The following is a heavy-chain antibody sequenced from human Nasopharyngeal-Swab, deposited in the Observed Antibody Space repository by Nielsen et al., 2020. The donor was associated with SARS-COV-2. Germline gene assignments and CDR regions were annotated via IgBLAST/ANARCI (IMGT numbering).Heavy chain of an antibody. CDR2: IGANSGDT. V-gene: IGHV1-2*02. D-gene: IGHD1-26*01. Sequence: ASVKVSCKASGYTFTGNHIHWVRQAPGQGLVWMGWIGANSGDTNYAQKFQGRVTMTRDTSISTAYMELSSLNSDDTAVYYCARGATGFDFWGQGTMVTVSS. J-gene: IGHJ3*01. CDR1: GYTFTGNH. CDR3: ARGATGFDF.